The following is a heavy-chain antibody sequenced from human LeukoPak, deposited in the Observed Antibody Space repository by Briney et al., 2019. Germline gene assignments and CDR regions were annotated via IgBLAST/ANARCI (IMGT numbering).Heavy chain of an antibody. Sequence: GGSLRLSCAASGFTFIRYAMSWVRQAPGKGLEWVSAISGSGEKTNYADCVKGRFTMSRDNSRNMLYLQMNSLRDEDTAKYYCAKTVSGSYSYQGGDYWGQGTLVTVSS. V-gene: IGHV3-23*01. D-gene: IGHD3-16*02. CDR2: ISGSGEKT. CDR1: GFTFIRYA. J-gene: IGHJ4*02. CDR3: AKTVSGSYSYQGGDY.